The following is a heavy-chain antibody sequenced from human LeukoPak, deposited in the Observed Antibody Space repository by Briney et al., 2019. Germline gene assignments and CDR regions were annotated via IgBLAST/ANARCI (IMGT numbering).Heavy chain of an antibody. J-gene: IGHJ1*01. D-gene: IGHD6-19*01. CDR2: IYSGGST. CDR1: GFXVSSNY. Sequence: GGSLRLSCAASGFXVSSNYISWVRQAPGKGLEWGSVIYSGGSTYYADSVKGRFTISRDNSKNTLYLQMNSLRAEDTAVYYCATDPTVAGTSEYFQHWGQGTLVTVSS. CDR3: ATDPTVAGTSEYFQH. V-gene: IGHV3-66*01.